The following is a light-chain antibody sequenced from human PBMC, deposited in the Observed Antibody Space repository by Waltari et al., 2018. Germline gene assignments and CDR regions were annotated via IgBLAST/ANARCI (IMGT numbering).Light chain of an antibody. J-gene: IGKJ4*01. Sequence: EVVMTQSPATLSVSPGDRVTLSCRASQTVSSNLAWYQHKPGQAPTLLIFGASTRARGVPARFSGSGSGTDFSLTISSLQSEDVAIYYRQEYDNWPRNTFGGGTKVDIK. CDR3: QEYDNWPRNT. CDR1: QTVSSN. V-gene: IGKV3-15*01. CDR2: GAS.